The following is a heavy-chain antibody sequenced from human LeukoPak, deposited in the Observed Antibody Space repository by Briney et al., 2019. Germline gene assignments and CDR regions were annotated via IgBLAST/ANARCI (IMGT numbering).Heavy chain of an antibody. CDR2: IYYSGST. J-gene: IGHJ6*03. Sequence: SETLSLTCTVSGGSISSSSYYWGWIRQPPGKGLEWIGSIYYSGSTYYNPSLKSRVTISVDTSKNQFSLKLSSVTAADTAVYYCARDGGHTAMVTRYYYYYMDVWGKGTTVTISS. V-gene: IGHV4-39*07. CDR1: GGSISSSSYY. CDR3: ARDGGHTAMVTRYYYYYMDV. D-gene: IGHD5-18*01.